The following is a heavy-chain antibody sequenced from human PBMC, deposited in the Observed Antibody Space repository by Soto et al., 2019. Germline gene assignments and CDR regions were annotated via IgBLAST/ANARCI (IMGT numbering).Heavy chain of an antibody. CDR1: GITFSDHY. CDR2: SRNKAKSYST. Sequence: EVQLVESGGGLVQPGESLTLSCAVSGITFSDHYMEWVRQAPGKGLEWVARSRNKAKSYSTDFAASVKGRFTISRDESKNSLYLQMNSLKTEDTAVYYCSILEGAWGQGTLVTVPS. J-gene: IGHJ4*02. V-gene: IGHV3-72*01. D-gene: IGHD1-26*01. CDR3: SILEGA.